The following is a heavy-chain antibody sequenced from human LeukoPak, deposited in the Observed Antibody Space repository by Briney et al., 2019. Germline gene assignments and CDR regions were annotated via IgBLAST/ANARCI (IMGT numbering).Heavy chain of an antibody. CDR2: INPNSGGA. Sequence: ASVKVSRKASGYTFTGYYMHWVRQAPGQGLEWMGRINPNSGGANYAQKFQGRVTMTRDTSISTAYMELSRLRSDDTAVYYCARVEITMVRGVPSRLNYWGQGTLVTVSS. V-gene: IGHV1-2*06. CDR3: ARVEITMVRGVPSRLNY. J-gene: IGHJ4*02. CDR1: GYTFTGYY. D-gene: IGHD3-10*01.